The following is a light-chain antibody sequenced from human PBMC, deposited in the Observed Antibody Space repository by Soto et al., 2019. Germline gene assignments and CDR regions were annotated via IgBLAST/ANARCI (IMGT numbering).Light chain of an antibody. Sequence: QSALTQPPSVSAAPGQRVTIYCSGSSSNIGNNYVSWYQQLPGTAPKFLMYDNNKRPSGIPARFSGSKSGTSATLGITGLQTGDEAEYYCGTWDSSLSAVVFGGGTKLTVL. V-gene: IGLV1-51*01. CDR2: DNN. CDR3: GTWDSSLSAVV. J-gene: IGLJ2*01. CDR1: SSNIGNNY.